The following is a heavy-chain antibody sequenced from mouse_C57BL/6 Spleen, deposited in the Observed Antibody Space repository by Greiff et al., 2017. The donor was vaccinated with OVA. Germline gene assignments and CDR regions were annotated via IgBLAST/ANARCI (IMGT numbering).Heavy chain of an antibody. J-gene: IGHJ3*01. D-gene: IGHD3-2*02. CDR1: GYTFTSYW. CDR2: IDPSDSYT. V-gene: IGHV1-69*01. CDR3: ARGETAQATAWFAY. Sequence: VQLQQPGAELVMPGASVKLSCKASGYTFTSYWMHWVKQRPGPGLEWIGEIDPSDSYTNYNQKFKGKSTMTVDKSSSTAYMQLSSLTSEDSAVYYCARGETAQATAWFAYWGQGTLVTVSA.